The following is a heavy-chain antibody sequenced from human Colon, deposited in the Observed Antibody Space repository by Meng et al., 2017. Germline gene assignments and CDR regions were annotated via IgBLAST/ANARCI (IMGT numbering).Heavy chain of an antibody. Sequence: QLQLRASGPGLVEPSETLSLTCSVSGGSISNNDYYWGWIRQTPGKGLEWIGSLHHSGSAYYNPSLKSRVTLSADTSKNQFSLKLTSVTAADTAVYYCARDRSSNWPFDIWGQGTLVTASS. D-gene: IGHD6-13*01. J-gene: IGHJ4*02. CDR1: GGSISNNDYY. CDR2: LHHSGSA. CDR3: ARDRSSNWPFDI. V-gene: IGHV4-39*07.